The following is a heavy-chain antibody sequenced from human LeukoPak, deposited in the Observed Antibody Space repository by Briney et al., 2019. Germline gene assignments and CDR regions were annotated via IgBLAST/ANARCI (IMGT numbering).Heavy chain of an antibody. CDR1: NGSISSRRYY. D-gene: IGHD1-26*01. V-gene: IGHV4-39*01. Sequence: PSETLSLTCTVSNGSISSRRYYWGWIRQPPGKGLEWIGTIYYSGSTYYNPSLKSRATISVDTSKNQFSLMLTSVAAADTAVYYCAGHDPHSGSYPPFDYWGQGTLVTVSS. CDR3: AGHDPHSGSYPPFDY. J-gene: IGHJ4*02. CDR2: IYYSGST.